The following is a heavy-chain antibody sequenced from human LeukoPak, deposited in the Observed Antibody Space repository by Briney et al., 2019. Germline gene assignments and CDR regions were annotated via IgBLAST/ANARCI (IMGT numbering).Heavy chain of an antibody. D-gene: IGHD3-16*02. CDR2: TYYRSKWYN. CDR1: GYSVSSNSAA. CDR3: ARSLPRAFDI. V-gene: IGHV6-1*01. J-gene: IGHJ3*02. Sequence: HSQTLSLTCAISGYSVSSNSAAWNWIRQSPSRGLEWLGRTYYRSKWYNEYAVSVKSRINVNPDTSKDQFSLQLNSVTPEDTAVYYCARSLPRAFDIWGQGTMVTVSS.